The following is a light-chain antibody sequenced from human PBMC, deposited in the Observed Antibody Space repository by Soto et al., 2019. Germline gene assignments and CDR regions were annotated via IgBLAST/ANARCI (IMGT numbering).Light chain of an antibody. CDR3: QQYHSDPIT. CDR1: QSILSNSNNQNY. J-gene: IGKJ5*01. V-gene: IGKV4-1*01. CDR2: WAS. Sequence: VMTQSPDSVAVSLGERATINSKASQSILSNSNNQNYLAWFKQRSGQPPKLXSYWASTRQSGVPDRFSGSGSATDFTLTISSLQAEDVAVYYCQQYHSDPITFGQGTRLEIK.